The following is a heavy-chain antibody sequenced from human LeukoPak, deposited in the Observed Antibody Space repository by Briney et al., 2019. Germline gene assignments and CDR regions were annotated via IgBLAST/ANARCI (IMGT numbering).Heavy chain of an antibody. J-gene: IGHJ4*02. D-gene: IGHD2-21*02. CDR1: GGSFSGYY. V-gene: IGHV4-34*01. Sequence: SETLSLTCAVYGGSFSGYYWSWIRQPPGKGLEWIGEINHSGSTNYNPSLKSRVTISVDTSKNQFSLKLSSVTAADTAVYYCARGAYLGVAAMAVPAPNYFDYWGQGTLVTVSS. CDR2: INHSGST. CDR3: ARGAYLGVAAMAVPAPNYFDY.